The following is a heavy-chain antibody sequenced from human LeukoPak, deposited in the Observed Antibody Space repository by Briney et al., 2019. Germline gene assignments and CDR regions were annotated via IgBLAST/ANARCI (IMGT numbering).Heavy chain of an antibody. CDR3: AQDLAYIGVDY. V-gene: IGHV3-23*01. Sequence: GGSLRLSCAASGFTFSSHGMNWVRQAPGKGLEWVSGISPSGDITYYADSVKGRFTISRDNSKNTVYLQMDSLRFEDAAVYYCAQDLAYIGVDYWGQGTLVTVPS. CDR1: GFTFSSHG. D-gene: IGHD1-1*01. CDR2: ISPSGDIT. J-gene: IGHJ4*02.